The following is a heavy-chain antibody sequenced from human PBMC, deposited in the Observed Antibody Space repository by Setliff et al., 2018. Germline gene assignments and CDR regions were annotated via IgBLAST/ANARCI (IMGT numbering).Heavy chain of an antibody. CDR1: GYTFTSYG. CDR2: ISTYNGDT. Sequence: GASVKVSCKASGYTFTSYGISWVRQAPGQGLEWMGWISTYNGDTDYAQKLQDRLTMTTDTSTSTVYMELRSLRSEDTAVYYCARDDYRYPMPSTFYMDVWAKGTTVTVSS. D-gene: IGHD4-17*01. V-gene: IGHV1-18*01. J-gene: IGHJ6*03. CDR3: ARDDYRYPMPSTFYMDV.